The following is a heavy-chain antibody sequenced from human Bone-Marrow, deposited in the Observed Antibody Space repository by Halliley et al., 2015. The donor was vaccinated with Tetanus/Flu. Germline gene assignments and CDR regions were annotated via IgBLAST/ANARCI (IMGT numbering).Heavy chain of an antibody. V-gene: IGHV1-46*01. Sequence: PEGMGLINPSGGRTTYAQKFQGRVTLTRDASTNTAHMELTSLRSEDTAVYFCARSGRRPYFDFWGQGTLVTVSS. CDR3: ARSGRRPYFDF. J-gene: IGHJ4*02. CDR2: INPSGGRT. D-gene: IGHD1-26*01.